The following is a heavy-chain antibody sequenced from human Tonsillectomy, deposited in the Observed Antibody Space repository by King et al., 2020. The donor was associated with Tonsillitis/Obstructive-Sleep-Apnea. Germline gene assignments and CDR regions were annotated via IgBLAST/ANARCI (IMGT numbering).Heavy chain of an antibody. CDR2: IYYSGNT. D-gene: IGHD2-8*01. V-gene: IGHV4-59*01. CDR1: GGSISSYH. J-gene: IGHJ3*02. CDR3: ARDMVLEAGGDAFDI. Sequence: QVQLQESGPGLVKPSETLSLTCTVSGGSISSYHWSWIRPPPGKGLEWIGYIYYSGNTNHNPSLKSRVTISVDTSKNQFSLKLSSVTAADTAVYYCARDMVLEAGGDAFDIWGQGTMVTVSS.